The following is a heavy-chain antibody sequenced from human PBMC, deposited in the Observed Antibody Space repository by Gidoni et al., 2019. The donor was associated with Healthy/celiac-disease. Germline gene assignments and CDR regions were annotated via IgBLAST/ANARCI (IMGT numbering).Heavy chain of an antibody. Sequence: QVQLQESGPGLVKPSQTLSLTCPVSVGSFSSGDYYWSWIRQPPGKGLEVIGYIFYSGSTYYNPSLKSRVTISVDTSKNQFSLKLSSVTAADTAVYYCARDRIYLGELSLVYWGQGTLVTVSS. D-gene: IGHD3-16*02. V-gene: IGHV4-30-4*01. CDR3: ARDRIYLGELSLVY. CDR2: IFYSGST. CDR1: VGSFSSGDYY. J-gene: IGHJ4*02.